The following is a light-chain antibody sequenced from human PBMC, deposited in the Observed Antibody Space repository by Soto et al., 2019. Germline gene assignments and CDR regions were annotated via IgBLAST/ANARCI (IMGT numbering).Light chain of an antibody. J-gene: IGLJ1*01. V-gene: IGLV2-14*01. CDR1: SSDVGGYNY. CDR3: SSYTSSSTRV. CDR2: DVS. Sequence: QSALTQPASVSGSPGQSITISCTGTSSDVGGYNYVSWYQQHPGKAPKLMIYDVSNRPSGVSNPFSGSKSANTASLTISGLQAEDEADYYCSSYTSSSTRVFGTGTKVTVL.